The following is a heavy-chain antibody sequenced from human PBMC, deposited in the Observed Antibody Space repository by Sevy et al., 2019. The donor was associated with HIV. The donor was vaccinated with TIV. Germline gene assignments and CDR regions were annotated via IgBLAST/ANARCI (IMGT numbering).Heavy chain of an antibody. V-gene: IGHV6-1*01. CDR1: GDSVSSNSAA. J-gene: IGHJ4*02. CDR2: TYYRSKWYN. Sequence: KQSQTLSLTCAISGDSVSSNSAAWNWIRQSPSRGLEWLGRTYYRSKWYNDYAVSVKSRITINPDTSKNQFSLQLNSATPEDTAVYYCARNPPYCSSTSCHFDYWGQGTLVTVSS. D-gene: IGHD2-2*01. CDR3: ARNPPYCSSTSCHFDY.